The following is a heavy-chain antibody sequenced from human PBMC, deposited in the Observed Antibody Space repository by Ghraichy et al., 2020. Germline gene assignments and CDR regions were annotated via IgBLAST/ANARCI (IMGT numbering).Heavy chain of an antibody. Sequence: GGSLRLSCAASGITFSSYWMCWVRQAPGKGLEWVANIDQDGSGKYYVDSVKGRFTISRDNAKNSLYLQMNSLRAEDTAVYYCARDAFSLENTLTDYFPDDYWGQVTLVTVSS. J-gene: IGHJ4*02. V-gene: IGHV3-7*01. CDR3: ARDAFSLENTLTDYFPDDY. CDR1: GITFSSYW. CDR2: IDQDGSGK. D-gene: IGHD3-9*01.